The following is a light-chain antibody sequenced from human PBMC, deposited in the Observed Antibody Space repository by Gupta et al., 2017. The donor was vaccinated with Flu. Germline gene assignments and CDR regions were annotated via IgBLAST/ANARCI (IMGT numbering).Light chain of an antibody. CDR1: SSNIGNNY. Sequence: QSVLTQPPSVSAAPGQKVTISCSGSSSNIGNNYVFWYQQFPGTAPKLLIYETNRRPSGIPDRFSGSKSGTSATLGSTGLQTGDEADYYCASWDNRLSATVFGGGTKVTVL. CDR3: ASWDNRLSATV. CDR2: ETN. J-gene: IGLJ3*02. V-gene: IGLV1-51*02.